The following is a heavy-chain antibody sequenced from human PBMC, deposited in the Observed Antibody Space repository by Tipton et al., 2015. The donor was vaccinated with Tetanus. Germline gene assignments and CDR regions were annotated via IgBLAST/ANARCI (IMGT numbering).Heavy chain of an antibody. V-gene: IGHV4-34*01. Sequence: GLVKPSDTLSLTCAVYGGSLSRYYWTWIRQPPGKGLEWIGEVDDSGSTNYSPSLKSRVTISLDTSKNQFSLKLSSVTAADTAVYYCARGTGDYWGQGSLVIVSS. CDR1: GGSLSRYY. D-gene: IGHD1-14*01. CDR3: ARGTGDY. J-gene: IGHJ4*02. CDR2: VDDSGST.